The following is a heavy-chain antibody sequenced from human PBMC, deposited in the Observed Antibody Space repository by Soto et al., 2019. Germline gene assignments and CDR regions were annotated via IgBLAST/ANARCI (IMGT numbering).Heavy chain of an antibody. V-gene: IGHV1-18*04. CDR3: ARDEEYSSPAGSPPYGMDV. D-gene: IGHD6-6*01. CDR2: ISAYNGNI. CDR1: GYTFTSYG. Sequence: ASVKVSCKASGYTFTSYGISWVRQAPGQGLEWVGWISAYNGNIKYAQKVQGRVTMTTDTSTSTAYMELRSLRAEDTAVYYCARDEEYSSPAGSPPYGMDVWGQGTTVTVSS. J-gene: IGHJ6*02.